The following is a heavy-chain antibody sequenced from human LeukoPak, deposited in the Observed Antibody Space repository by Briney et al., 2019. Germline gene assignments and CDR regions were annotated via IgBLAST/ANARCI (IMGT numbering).Heavy chain of an antibody. CDR2: IYNSGST. CDR3: VRKDGDG. CDR1: GVSISSYH. Sequence: PSETLSLTCTVSGVSISSYHWTWIRQPPGEGLEWIGHIYNSGSTNYNPSLRGRVTISLDTSKNQVSLKLSSVTAADTAMYYCVRKDGDGWGQGTLVTVSS. D-gene: IGHD5-24*01. V-gene: IGHV4-59*01. J-gene: IGHJ4*02.